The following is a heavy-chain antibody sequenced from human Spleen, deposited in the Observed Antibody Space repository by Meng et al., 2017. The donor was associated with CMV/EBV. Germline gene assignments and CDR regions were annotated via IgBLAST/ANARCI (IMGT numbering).Heavy chain of an antibody. J-gene: IGHJ5*02. V-gene: IGHV3-53*01. CDR3: ARGTTVVIPGWLDP. Sequence: ETLSLTCAASGFTVSSNYLTWVRQAPGKGLEWVSLIYSGGTTLYADSVKGRFTTSRDNSKNTLYLQMNSLRVEDTAVYYCARGTTVVIPGWLDPWGQGTLVTVSS. D-gene: IGHD4-23*01. CDR2: IYSGGTT. CDR1: GFTVSSNY.